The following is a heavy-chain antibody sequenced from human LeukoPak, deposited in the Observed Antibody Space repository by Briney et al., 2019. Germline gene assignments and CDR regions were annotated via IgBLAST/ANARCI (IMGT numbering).Heavy chain of an antibody. CDR2: TYYRSKLYN. CDR3: VRSQQLVRGSRIYYFDY. CDR1: GDSFSSNSAA. D-gene: IGHD6-13*01. Sequence: PSQTLSLTCAISGDSFSSNSAAWNWLRQSPSRGLEWLGRTYYRSKLYNDYAVSVKSLITINPDTSKNQFSLQLNSVTPEDTAVYYCVRSQQLVRGSRIYYFDYWGQGTLVTVSS. V-gene: IGHV6-1*01. J-gene: IGHJ4*02.